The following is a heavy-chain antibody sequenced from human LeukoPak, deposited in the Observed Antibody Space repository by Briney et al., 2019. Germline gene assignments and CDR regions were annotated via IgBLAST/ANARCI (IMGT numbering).Heavy chain of an antibody. CDR2: ISYDGSNK. J-gene: IGHJ4*02. Sequence: GGSLRLSCAASGFTFSSYAMHWVRQAPGKGLECVAVISYDGSNKYYADSVKGRFTISRDNSKNTLYLQMNSLRAEDTAVYYCARDPITATAAAGLFDYWGQGTLVTVSS. V-gene: IGHV3-30*04. D-gene: IGHD6-13*01. CDR3: ARDPITATAAAGLFDY. CDR1: GFTFSSYA.